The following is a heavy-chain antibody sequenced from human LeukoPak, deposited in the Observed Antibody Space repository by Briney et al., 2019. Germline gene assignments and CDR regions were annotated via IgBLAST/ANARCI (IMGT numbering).Heavy chain of an antibody. CDR3: AKDVGYFDY. CDR1: GFTVSSNY. J-gene: IGHJ4*02. V-gene: IGHV3-23*01. D-gene: IGHD2-15*01. Sequence: PGGSLRLSCAASGFTVSSNYMSWVRQAPGKGLEWVSAISGSGGSTYYADSVKGRFTISRDNSKNTLYLQMSSLRAEDTAVYYCAKDVGYFDYWGQGTLVTVSS. CDR2: ISGSGGST.